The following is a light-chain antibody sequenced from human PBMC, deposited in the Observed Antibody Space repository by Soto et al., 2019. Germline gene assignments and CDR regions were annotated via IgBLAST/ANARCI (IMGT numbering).Light chain of an antibody. V-gene: IGLV2-14*01. CDR2: EVS. Sequence: QSALTQPASVSGSPGQSITISCTGTSSDVGGYNYVSWYQQHPGKAPKLMIYEVSYRPSGVSNRFSGSKSGNTASLTISGLQAEDEADYYCSSYTSTSTLVFGTGTKLT. CDR1: SSDVGGYNY. J-gene: IGLJ1*01. CDR3: SSYTSTSTLV.